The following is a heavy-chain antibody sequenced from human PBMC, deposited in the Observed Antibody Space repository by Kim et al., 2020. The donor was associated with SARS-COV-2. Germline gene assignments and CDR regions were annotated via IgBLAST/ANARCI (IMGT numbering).Heavy chain of an antibody. Sequence: ASVKVSCKTSGYTFTTQALSWVRQAPGQGLEWMGWISIPNGNTKYAQKFQGRVTLTTDTSTNTVYMDLRGLRSDDTAVYYCARGQVVYAIPYDFWGQGTLVTVPS. J-gene: IGHJ4*02. CDR1: GYTFTTQA. CDR3: ARGQVVYAIPYDF. V-gene: IGHV1-18*01. D-gene: IGHD2-8*02. CDR2: ISIPNGNT.